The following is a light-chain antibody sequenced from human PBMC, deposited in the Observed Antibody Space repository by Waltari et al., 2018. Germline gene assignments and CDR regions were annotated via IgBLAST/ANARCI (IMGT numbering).Light chain of an antibody. CDR3: QQYGSSPGT. J-gene: IGKJ1*01. V-gene: IGKV3-20*01. Sequence: EMVLTQSPGTLSLSPGERATLSCRARQSVSSSYLAWYQQKPGQAPRLLIYGASSRATGIPDRFSGSGSGTDFTLTISRLEPEDFAVYYCQQYGSSPGTFGPGTKVEIK. CDR1: QSVSSSY. CDR2: GAS.